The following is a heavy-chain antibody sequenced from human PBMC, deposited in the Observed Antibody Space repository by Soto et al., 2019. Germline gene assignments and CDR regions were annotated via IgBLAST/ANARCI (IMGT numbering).Heavy chain of an antibody. Sequence: SVKVSCKASGGTFSSYAISWVRQAPGQGLEWMGRIIPIFGTANYAQKFQGRVTITADESTSTAYMELSSLRSEYTAVYYCARDSGKARTTRCDAFDIRGQEPTVTASS. CDR2: IIPIFGTA. CDR3: ARDSGKARTTRCDAFDI. CDR1: GGTFSSYA. V-gene: IGHV1-69*13. D-gene: IGHD1-7*01. J-gene: IGHJ3*02.